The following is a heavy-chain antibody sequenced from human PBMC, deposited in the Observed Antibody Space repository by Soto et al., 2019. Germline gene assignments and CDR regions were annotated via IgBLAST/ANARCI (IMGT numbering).Heavy chain of an antibody. Sequence: PGGSLRLSCVASTFSFSTHAMSWVRQAPGKGLEWVSGIYGSGGSIYYADSVKGRFTISRDNSKNTLYLQMNSLRGEDTAIYYCAKDRRVAHDAYDMWGQGTMVTVSS. CDR2: IYGSGGSI. J-gene: IGHJ3*02. V-gene: IGHV3-23*01. D-gene: IGHD2-15*01. CDR1: TFSFSTHA. CDR3: AKDRRVAHDAYDM.